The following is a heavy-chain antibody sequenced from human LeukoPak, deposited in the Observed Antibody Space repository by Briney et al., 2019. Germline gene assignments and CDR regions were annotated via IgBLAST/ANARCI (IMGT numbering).Heavy chain of an antibody. D-gene: IGHD5-24*01. J-gene: IGHJ4*02. V-gene: IGHV1-24*01. CDR3: ATGLRRDGYNRNY. CDR1: GCTLTELS. CDR2: FDPEDGET. Sequence: VASVKVSCKVSGCTLTELSMHWVRQAPGKGHEWMGGFDPEDGETIYAQKFQGRVTMTEDTSTDTAYMELSSLRSEDTAVYYCATGLRRDGYNRNYWGQGTLVTVSS.